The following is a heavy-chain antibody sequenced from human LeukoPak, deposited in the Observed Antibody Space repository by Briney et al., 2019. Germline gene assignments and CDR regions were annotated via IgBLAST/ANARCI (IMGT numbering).Heavy chain of an antibody. V-gene: IGHV3-9*01. CDR1: GFTFDDYA. J-gene: IGHJ6*03. CDR2: ISWNSGSI. Sequence: GGSLRLSCAASGFTFDDYAMHWVRQAPGKGLEWVSGISWNSGSIGYADSVKGRFTISRDNAKNSLYLQMNSLRADDTALYYCAKDGGMGCSGGSCYSFGRRYYYYYMDVWGKGTTVTVSS. CDR3: AKDGGMGCSGGSCYSFGRRYYYYYMDV. D-gene: IGHD2-15*01.